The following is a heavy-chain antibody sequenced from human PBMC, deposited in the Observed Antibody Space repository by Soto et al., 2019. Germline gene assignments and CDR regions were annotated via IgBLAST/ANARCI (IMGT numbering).Heavy chain of an antibody. V-gene: IGHV4-59*01. CDR3: AKYRRTDAEGYRLDF. J-gene: IGHJ4*02. CDR2: VYYSGST. D-gene: IGHD5-12*01. CDR1: GGSISGYY. Sequence: SETLSLTCTVSGGSISGYYWSWIRQPPGKGPEWIGYVYYSGSTKYNPSLESRVTISVDMSNNQFSLMLTSVTAADTAVYYCAKYRRTDAEGYRLDFWGQGTLVTV.